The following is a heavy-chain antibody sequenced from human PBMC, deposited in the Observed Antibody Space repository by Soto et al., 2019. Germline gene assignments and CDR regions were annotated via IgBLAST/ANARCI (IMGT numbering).Heavy chain of an antibody. V-gene: IGHV3-30-3*01. CDR1: GFTFSSYA. Sequence: QVQLVESGGGVVQPGRSLRLSCAASGFTFSSYAMHWVRQAPGKGLEWVAVISYDGSNKYYADSVKGRFTISRDNSKNTLYLQMISLRAEDTAVYYCARGVAAAGTGFDYWGQGTLVTVSS. CDR2: ISYDGSNK. J-gene: IGHJ4*02. D-gene: IGHD6-13*01. CDR3: ARGVAAAGTGFDY.